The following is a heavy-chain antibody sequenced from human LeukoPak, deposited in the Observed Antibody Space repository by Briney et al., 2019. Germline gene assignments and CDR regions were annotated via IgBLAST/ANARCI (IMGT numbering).Heavy chain of an antibody. D-gene: IGHD2-2*01. CDR1: GFTFSSYW. CDR3: ARGYCSSTSCYAGYYFDY. Sequence: GGSLRLSCAASGFTFSSYWMSCVRQAPGKGLEWVANIKQDGSEKYYVDSVKGRFTISRDNAKNSLYLQMNSLRAEDTAVYYCARGYCSSTSCYAGYYFDYWGQGTLVAVSS. J-gene: IGHJ4*02. V-gene: IGHV3-7*03. CDR2: IKQDGSEK.